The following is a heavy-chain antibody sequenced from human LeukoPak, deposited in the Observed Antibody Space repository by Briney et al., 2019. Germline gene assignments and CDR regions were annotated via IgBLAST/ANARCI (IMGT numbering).Heavy chain of an antibody. CDR1: GGSISISSSY. CDR2: VHYSGNT. J-gene: IGHJ3*02. D-gene: IGHD6-13*01. Sequence: SETLSLTCTVSGGSISISSSYWGWIRQPPGKGLEWVGSVHYSGNTFYNPSLKSRVTISLDTSKNHFSLKVHSVTAADTAVYYCARVDDTIADNTFDIWGQGTVVTVSS. V-gene: IGHV4-39*07. CDR3: ARVDDTIADNTFDI.